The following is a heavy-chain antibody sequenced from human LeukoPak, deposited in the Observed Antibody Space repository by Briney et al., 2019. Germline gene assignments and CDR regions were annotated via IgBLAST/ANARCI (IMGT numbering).Heavy chain of an antibody. CDR2: INPNSGGT. Sequence: ASVKVSCKASGYTFTGYYMHWVRQAPGRGLEWMGWINPNSGGTNYAQKFQGRVTMTRDTSISTAYMELSRLRSDDTAVYYCARESKDGYNSRWFDPWGQGTLVTVSS. D-gene: IGHD5-24*01. CDR3: ARESKDGYNSRWFDP. V-gene: IGHV1-2*02. CDR1: GYTFTGYY. J-gene: IGHJ5*02.